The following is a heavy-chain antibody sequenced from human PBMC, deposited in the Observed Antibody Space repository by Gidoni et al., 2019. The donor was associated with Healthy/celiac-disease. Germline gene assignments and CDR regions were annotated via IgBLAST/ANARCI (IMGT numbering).Heavy chain of an antibody. CDR1: GDSVSSNSAA. V-gene: IGHV6-1*01. Sequence: QVQLQQSGPGLVKPSQTRSLTCAISGDSVSSNSAAWNWIRQSPSRGLEWLGRTYYMSNWYNDYAVSVKSRITINPDTSKNQFSLQLNSVTPEDTAVYYCARDVRYSGSYYGDYYFDYWGQGTLVTVSS. D-gene: IGHD1-26*01. CDR3: ARDVRYSGSYYGDYYFDY. J-gene: IGHJ4*02. CDR2: TYYMSNWYN.